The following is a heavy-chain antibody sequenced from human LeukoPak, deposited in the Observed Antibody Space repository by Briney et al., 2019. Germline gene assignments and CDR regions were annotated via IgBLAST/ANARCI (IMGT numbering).Heavy chain of an antibody. Sequence: ASVKVSCKASGGTFSSYAISWVRQAPGQGLEWMGRIIPTLGIANYAQKFQGRVTITADKSTSTAYMELSSLRSEDTAVYYCARGGVPHHYCSSTSCHNWFDPWGQGTLVTVSS. J-gene: IGHJ5*02. CDR3: ARGGVPHHYCSSTSCHNWFDP. D-gene: IGHD2-2*01. CDR1: GGTFSSYA. V-gene: IGHV1-69*04. CDR2: IIPTLGIA.